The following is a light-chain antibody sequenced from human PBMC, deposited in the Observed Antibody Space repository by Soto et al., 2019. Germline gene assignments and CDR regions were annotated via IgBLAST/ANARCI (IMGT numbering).Light chain of an antibody. CDR2: GAS. Sequence: IVLTQCPGTRSLSPGERATLSCRASQSVSSSYLAWYQQKPGQAPRLLIYGASSRATGIPDRFSGSGSGTDFTLTISRLEPEDFAVYYCQQYGSSPPITFGQGTRLEIK. CDR3: QQYGSSPPIT. CDR1: QSVSSSY. J-gene: IGKJ5*01. V-gene: IGKV3-20*01.